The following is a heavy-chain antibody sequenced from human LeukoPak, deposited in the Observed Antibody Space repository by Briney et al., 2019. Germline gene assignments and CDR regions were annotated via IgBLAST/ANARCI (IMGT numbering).Heavy chain of an antibody. D-gene: IGHD3-22*01. V-gene: IGHV3-23*01. J-gene: IGHJ4*02. CDR3: ARGVGDYYDSSGYYFDY. Sequence: PGGSLRLSCAASGFTFSRYAMSWVRQAPGKGLEWVSTISGTGGSTYYADSVKGRFTISRDNSKNTLYLQMNSLRAEDTAVYYCARGVGDYYDSSGYYFDYWGQGTLVTVSS. CDR1: GFTFSRYA. CDR2: ISGTGGST.